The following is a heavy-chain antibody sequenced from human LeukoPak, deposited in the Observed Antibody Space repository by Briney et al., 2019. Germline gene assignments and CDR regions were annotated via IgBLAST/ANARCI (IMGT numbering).Heavy chain of an antibody. CDR3: ARDGDTWEMVY. V-gene: IGHV3-21*01. CDR2: ISSSPSYI. Sequence: GGSLRLSCAASGFTFSNAWMNWVRQAPGKGLEWVSSISSSPSYIDYADSVKGRFTISRDNAKNSLYLQMNSLRAEDTAVYYCARDGDTWEMVYWGQGTLVTVSS. D-gene: IGHD1-26*01. CDR1: GFTFSNAW. J-gene: IGHJ4*02.